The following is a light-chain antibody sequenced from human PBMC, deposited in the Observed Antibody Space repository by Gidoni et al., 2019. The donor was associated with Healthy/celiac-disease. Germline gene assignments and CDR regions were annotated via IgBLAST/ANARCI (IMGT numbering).Light chain of an antibody. Sequence: DIQMTKSPSSLSASVGDRVTSTCRASQSISSYLNWYQQKPGKAPKLLIYAASSLQSGVPSRFSGSGSGTDFTLTISSLQPEDFATYYCQQSYSTRLTFGGGTKVEIK. CDR2: AAS. J-gene: IGKJ4*01. CDR1: QSISSY. V-gene: IGKV1-39*01. CDR3: QQSYSTRLT.